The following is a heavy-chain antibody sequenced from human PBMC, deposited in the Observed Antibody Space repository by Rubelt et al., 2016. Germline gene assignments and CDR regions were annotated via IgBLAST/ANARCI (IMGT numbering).Heavy chain of an antibody. CDR1: GYTFTGYY. CDR3: ASLQYSSGWYSDY. J-gene: IGHJ4*02. CDR2: IIPILGIA. Sequence: QVQLVQSGAEVKKPGASVKVSCKASGYTFTGYYMHWVRQAPGQGLEWMGRIIPILGIANYAQKFHGRVTITADKSTSTAYMELSSLGSEDTAVYYCASLQYSSGWYSDYWGQGTLVTVSS. D-gene: IGHD6-19*01. V-gene: IGHV1-69*09.